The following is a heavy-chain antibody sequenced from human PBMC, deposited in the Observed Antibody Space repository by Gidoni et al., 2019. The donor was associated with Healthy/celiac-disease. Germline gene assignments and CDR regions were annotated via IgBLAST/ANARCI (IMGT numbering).Heavy chain of an antibody. J-gene: IGHJ4*02. CDR1: GYTFTGYY. Sequence: QVQLVQSGAEVKKLGASVKVSCKASGYTFTGYYMNWVRQVPGQGLEWMGWINANSGGAEYAQKFQGRVTMTRDTSSGTAYMELSRLRSDDTAEYYCARDLAGDGTAAAGTARHWGQGTLVTVSS. D-gene: IGHD6-13*01. CDR2: INANSGGA. V-gene: IGHV1-2*02. CDR3: ARDLAGDGTAAAGTARH.